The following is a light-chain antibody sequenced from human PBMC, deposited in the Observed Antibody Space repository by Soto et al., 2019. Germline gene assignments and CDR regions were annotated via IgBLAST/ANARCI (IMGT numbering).Light chain of an antibody. Sequence: EMVMTQSPATLSVSPGERVTLSCRASRSISNNLAWYQQKPGQAPRLLIYGASTRATGIPARFSDSGSGKEFTLTTNSLHSEDFAIYYRQPPHHWPVVTFGGGTRVEIK. CDR2: GAS. CDR1: RSISNN. CDR3: QPPHHWPVVT. V-gene: IGKV3-15*01. J-gene: IGKJ4*01.